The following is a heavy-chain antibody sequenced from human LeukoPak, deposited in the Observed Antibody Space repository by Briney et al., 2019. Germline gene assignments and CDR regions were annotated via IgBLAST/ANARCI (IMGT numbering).Heavy chain of an antibody. CDR1: GYTFSDFY. J-gene: IGHJ4*02. CDR2: ITPKSGDT. V-gene: IGHV1-2*02. Sequence: ASVKVSCKASGYTFSDFYIHWVRQAPGQGLEYVGWITPKSGDTYSPQRFQGRVTMTRDASISTAHMELSSLRSDDTVVYFCARVRLADERAWAYWGQGTLVTVSS. D-gene: IGHD3-3*02. CDR3: ARVRLADERAWAY.